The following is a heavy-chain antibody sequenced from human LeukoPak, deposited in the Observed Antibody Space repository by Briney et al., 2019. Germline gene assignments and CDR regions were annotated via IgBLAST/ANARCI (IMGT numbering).Heavy chain of an antibody. J-gene: IGHJ4*02. D-gene: IGHD5-12*01. Sequence: PGGSLRLSCAASGFTFSSYAMSWVRQAPGKGLEWVSGISGSGGSTYNADSVKDRFTISRDNSKNTLYLQMNSLKIEDTAVYYCTKDQSVRDYTGYESSANWGQGTLVTVSS. V-gene: IGHV3-23*01. CDR3: TKDQSVRDYTGYESSAN. CDR2: ISGSGGST. CDR1: GFTFSSYA.